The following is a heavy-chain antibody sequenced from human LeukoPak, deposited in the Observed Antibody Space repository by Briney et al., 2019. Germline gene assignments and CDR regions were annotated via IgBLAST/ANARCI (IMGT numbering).Heavy chain of an antibody. Sequence: GGSLRLSCAASGFTFSSYAMSWVRQAPGKGLEWVSAISGSGGSTYYADSVKGRFTISRDNSKNTLYLQMNSLRAEDTAVYYCAKVVTYYDFWSGRPSYYYYMDVWGKGTTFTVSS. J-gene: IGHJ6*03. V-gene: IGHV3-23*01. D-gene: IGHD3-3*01. CDR3: AKVVTYYDFWSGRPSYYYYMDV. CDR2: ISGSGGST. CDR1: GFTFSSYA.